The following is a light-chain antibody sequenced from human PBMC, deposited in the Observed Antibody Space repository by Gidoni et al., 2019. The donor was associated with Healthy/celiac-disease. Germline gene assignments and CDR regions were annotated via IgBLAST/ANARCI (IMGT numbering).Light chain of an antibody. CDR1: QSVSSY. CDR3: QQRSNWPPYT. J-gene: IGKJ2*01. Sequence: EIVLTQSPATLSLSPGERATLSSRASQSVSSYLAWYQQKPGQAPRLLIYDASNRATGIPARFSGSGSGTDFTLTISSLEPEDVAVYYCQQRSNWPPYTFGQGTKLEIK. CDR2: DAS. V-gene: IGKV3-11*01.